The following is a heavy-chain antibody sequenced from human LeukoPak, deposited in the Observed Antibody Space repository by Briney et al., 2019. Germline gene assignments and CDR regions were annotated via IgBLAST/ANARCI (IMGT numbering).Heavy chain of an antibody. Sequence: PSETLSLTCTVSGGSISSGSYYWSWIRQPAGKGLEWIGRIYTSGSTNYNPSLKSRVTISVDTSKNQFSLKLSSVTAADTAVYYCARTPFTIFGATNWFDPWGQGTLVTVSS. CDR1: GGSISSGSYY. V-gene: IGHV4-61*02. D-gene: IGHD3-3*01. J-gene: IGHJ5*02. CDR3: ARTPFTIFGATNWFDP. CDR2: IYTSGST.